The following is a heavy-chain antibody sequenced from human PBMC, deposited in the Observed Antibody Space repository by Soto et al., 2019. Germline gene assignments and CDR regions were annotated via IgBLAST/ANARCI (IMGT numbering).Heavy chain of an antibody. Sequence: GGSLRLSCAASGFTVGNNYMSWVRQAPGKGLEWVSLIYSTGTTKYADSVKGRFTVPRDNAKNTLYLQMNSLRAEDTAVYYCAKDGRGSGSHYNSFGYWGQGTLVTVSS. D-gene: IGHD3-10*01. CDR2: IYSTGTT. CDR1: GFTVGNNY. CDR3: AKDGRGSGSHYNSFGY. V-gene: IGHV3-53*01. J-gene: IGHJ4*02.